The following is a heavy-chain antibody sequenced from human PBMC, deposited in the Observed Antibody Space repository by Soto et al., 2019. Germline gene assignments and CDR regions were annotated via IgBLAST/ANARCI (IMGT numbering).Heavy chain of an antibody. V-gene: IGHV3-74*01. CDR3: ARVYCSGGSCYLLAY. Sequence: GGSLRLSCAASGFTFSSYWMHWVRQAPGKGLVWVSRINSDGSSTSYADSVKGRFTISRDNAKNTLYLQMNSLRAEDTAVYYCARVYCSGGSCYLLAYWSQGTLDTVSS. J-gene: IGHJ4*02. CDR1: GFTFSSYW. CDR2: INSDGSST. D-gene: IGHD2-15*01.